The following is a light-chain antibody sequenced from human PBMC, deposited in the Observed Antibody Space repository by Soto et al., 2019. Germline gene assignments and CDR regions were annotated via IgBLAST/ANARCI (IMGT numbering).Light chain of an antibody. Sequence: DIQMTQSPSSLSASVGDRVTITCRASQGISNFLAWYQQKPGKVPSLLIYGASTLQSGVPSRFSGSGSGTDFTLAISNVQPEDVATYYCQRYDSVPFTFGGGTKVDIK. CDR3: QRYDSVPFT. CDR1: QGISNF. CDR2: GAS. V-gene: IGKV1-27*01. J-gene: IGKJ4*01.